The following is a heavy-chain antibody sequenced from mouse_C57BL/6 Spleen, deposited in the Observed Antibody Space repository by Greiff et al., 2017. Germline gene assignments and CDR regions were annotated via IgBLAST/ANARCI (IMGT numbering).Heavy chain of an antibody. CDR1: GYTFTSYR. CDR2: INPGSGYT. V-gene: IGHV1-4*01. CDR3: ARTLDSSCYFEY. D-gene: IGHD3-2*02. Sequence: VQLQQSGAELVRPGASVKMSCKASGYTFTSYRMTWVKQRPGQGLEWIGDINPGSGYTKYNQKFKDKATLTVDKSSSTAYMQLSSLTSEDSAVYYCARTLDSSCYFEYWGQGTTLTVSS. J-gene: IGHJ2*01.